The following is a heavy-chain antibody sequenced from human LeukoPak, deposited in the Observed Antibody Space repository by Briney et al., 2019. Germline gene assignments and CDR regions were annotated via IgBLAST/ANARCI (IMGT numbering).Heavy chain of an antibody. CDR2: IRYDGSNK. V-gene: IGHV3-30*02. CDR3: AKSPSPMWFGVRYLYYFDY. D-gene: IGHD3-10*01. J-gene: IGHJ4*02. Sequence: GGSLRLSCAASGFTFSSYGMHWVRQAPGKGLEWVAFIRYDGSNKYYADSVKGRFTISRDNSKNTLYLQMNSLRAEDTAVYYCAKSPSPMWFGVRYLYYFDYWGQGTLVTVSS. CDR1: GFTFSSYG.